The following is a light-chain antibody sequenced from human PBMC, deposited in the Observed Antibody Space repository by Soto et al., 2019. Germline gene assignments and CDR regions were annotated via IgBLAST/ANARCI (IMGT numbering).Light chain of an antibody. CDR2: AAS. V-gene: IGKV1-39*01. CDR1: QSISRY. Sequence: DIQMTQSPSSLSASVGDRVTITCRASQSISRYLNWYQHKPGKAPNLLIYAASSLQSGVPSRFSGSGSGTDFTLTIGGLQPEDFQTYYWHKSYGFCTCGQGTRVKIK. J-gene: IGKJ1*01. CDR3: HKSYGFCT.